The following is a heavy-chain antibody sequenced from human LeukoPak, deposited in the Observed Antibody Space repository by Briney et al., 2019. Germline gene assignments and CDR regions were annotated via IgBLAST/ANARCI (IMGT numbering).Heavy chain of an antibody. D-gene: IGHD3-22*01. V-gene: IGHV1-8*01. CDR3: ARRPWTYYYDSSGYSDDAFDI. CDR2: MNPDNGNT. Sequence: ASVKVSCKASGYTFINYDINWVRQATGQGLEWLGWMNPDNGNTGYAQKFQGRVTMTRNTSIGTAYMELSSLTSEDTAVYYCARRPWTYYYDSSGYSDDAFDIWGQGTMATVSS. CDR1: GYTFINYD. J-gene: IGHJ3*02.